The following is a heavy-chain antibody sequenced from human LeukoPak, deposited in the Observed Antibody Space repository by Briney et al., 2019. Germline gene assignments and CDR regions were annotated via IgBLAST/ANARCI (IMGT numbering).Heavy chain of an antibody. CDR1: GGSFSGYY. V-gene: IGHV4-34*01. CDR2: INHSGST. CDR3: AGGVFLFYYYGMDV. J-gene: IGHJ6*02. Sequence: SETLSLTRAVYGGSFSGYYWSWIRQPPGKGLEWIGEINHSGSTNYNPSLKSRVTISVDTSKNQFSLKLSSVTAADTAVYYCAGGVFLFYYYGMDVWGQGTTVTVSS. D-gene: IGHD2-21*01.